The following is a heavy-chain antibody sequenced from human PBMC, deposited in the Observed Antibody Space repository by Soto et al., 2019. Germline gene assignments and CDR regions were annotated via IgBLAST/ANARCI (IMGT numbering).Heavy chain of an antibody. V-gene: IGHV3-21*01. CDR2: ISSSSSYI. CDR1: GFTFSSYS. D-gene: IGHD6-6*01. Sequence: GGSRRLSCGASGFTFSSYSMNWVREAPGKGLEWVSPISSSSSYIYYADSVKGRFTISRDNAKNSLYLQMNSLRAEDTAVYYCARIQLVYDAFDIWGQGTMVTVSS. J-gene: IGHJ3*02. CDR3: ARIQLVYDAFDI.